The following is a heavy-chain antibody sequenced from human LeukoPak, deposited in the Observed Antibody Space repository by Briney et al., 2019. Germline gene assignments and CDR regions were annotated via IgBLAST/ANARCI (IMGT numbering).Heavy chain of an antibody. V-gene: IGHV4-59*11. CDR1: GASISSHY. D-gene: IGHD6-19*01. J-gene: IGHJ4*02. CDR2: IYDSGRT. Sequence: SETLSLTCTVSGASISSHYWSWIRQPPGKGLEWVGYIYDSGRTKYNPSLKSRVTISVDTSKNQLSLTLSSVTAADTAVYYCGRDSPVPTYWGQGTLVTVSS. CDR3: GRDSPVPTY.